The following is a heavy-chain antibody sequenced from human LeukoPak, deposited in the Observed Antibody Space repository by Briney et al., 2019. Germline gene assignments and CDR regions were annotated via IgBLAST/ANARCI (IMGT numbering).Heavy chain of an antibody. CDR3: ARVPPDYNDLHDALDL. V-gene: IGHV4-34*01. CDR1: GESLTTFY. J-gene: IGHJ3*01. CDR2: INHTGST. Sequence: TSETLSLTCAVYGESLTTFYWGWIRQTPGKGLEWIGEINHTGSTNYNPSLKSRVTMSIDMSKNQFSLRLTSVTAADTAVYYCARVPPDYNDLHDALDLWGQGTVVTVSS. D-gene: IGHD4-17*01.